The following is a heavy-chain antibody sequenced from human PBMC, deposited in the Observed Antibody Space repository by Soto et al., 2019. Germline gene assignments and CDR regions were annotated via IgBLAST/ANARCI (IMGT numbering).Heavy chain of an antibody. Sequence: QVQLVQSGAEVKKPGSSVKVSCKASGGTFSSYAISWVRQAPGQGLEWMGGIIPIFGTANYAQKFQGRVTITADKSTSTAYMELSSLRSEDTAMYYCARGELMVYAQSIYYYYYGMDVWGQGTTVTVSS. J-gene: IGHJ6*02. CDR2: IIPIFGTA. CDR1: GGTFSSYA. CDR3: ARGELMVYAQSIYYYYYGMDV. D-gene: IGHD2-8*01. V-gene: IGHV1-69*06.